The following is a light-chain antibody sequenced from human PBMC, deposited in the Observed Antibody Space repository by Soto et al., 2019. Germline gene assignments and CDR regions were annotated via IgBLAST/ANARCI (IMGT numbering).Light chain of an antibody. CDR2: GAS. Sequence: ETVLTQSPGTLSLSPGERATLSCRAIQSVSSSYLAWYQQKPGQAPRLLIYGASSRATGIPDRFSGSGSGTDFTLTISRLEPEDFAVYYCQQRSNWPSITFGQGTRLEIK. CDR3: QQRSNWPSIT. CDR1: QSVSSSY. V-gene: IGKV3D-20*02. J-gene: IGKJ5*01.